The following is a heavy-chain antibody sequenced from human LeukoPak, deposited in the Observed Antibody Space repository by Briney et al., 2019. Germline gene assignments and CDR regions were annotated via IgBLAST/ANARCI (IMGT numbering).Heavy chain of an antibody. V-gene: IGHV1-24*01. CDR1: GYTLTELP. D-gene: IGHD2-21*02. J-gene: IGHJ3*02. CDR3: ARAGYCGGDCYFDAFDI. Sequence: ASVKVSCKVSGYTLTELPMHWVRQAPGKGLEWMGGFDPEDGETIYAQKFQGRVTMTEDTSTDTAYMELSSLRSEDTAVYYCARAGYCGGDCYFDAFDIWGQGTMVTVSS. CDR2: FDPEDGET.